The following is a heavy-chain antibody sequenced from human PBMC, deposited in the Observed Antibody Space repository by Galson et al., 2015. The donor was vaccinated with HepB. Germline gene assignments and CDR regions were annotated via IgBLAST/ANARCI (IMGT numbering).Heavy chain of an antibody. Sequence: SVKVSCKASGYTLTGYAMHWVRQAPGQRLEWMGWINAGNSNTKYSQKFQGRVTITRDTSASTAYMELSSLRSEDTAVYYCARDPLPRLIDPWGQGTLVTVSS. V-gene: IGHV1-3*01. CDR1: GYTLTGYA. CDR2: INAGNSNT. CDR3: ARDPLPRLIDP. D-gene: IGHD6-19*01. J-gene: IGHJ5*02.